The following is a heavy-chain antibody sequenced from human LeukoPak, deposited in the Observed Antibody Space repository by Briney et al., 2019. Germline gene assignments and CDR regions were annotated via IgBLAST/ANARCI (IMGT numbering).Heavy chain of an antibody. CDR2: IWYDGTNT. V-gene: IGHV3-33*01. D-gene: IGHD2-15*01. CDR3: ARDFCSGGSCYPDAFDI. Sequence: GGSLRLSCAASGFTFSSYGMHGVRQAPGKGLEWVAVIWYDGTNTYYADSVKGRFTISRDNSKNTLYLQMNSLRAEDTAVYYCARDFCSGGSCYPDAFDIWGQGTMVTVSS. CDR1: GFTFSSYG. J-gene: IGHJ3*02.